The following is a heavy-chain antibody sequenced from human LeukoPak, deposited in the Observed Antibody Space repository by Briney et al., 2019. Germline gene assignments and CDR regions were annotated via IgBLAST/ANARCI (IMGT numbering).Heavy chain of an antibody. D-gene: IGHD6-13*01. CDR3: ALNGGVTVAMDPWAAAGIFDY. J-gene: IGHJ4*02. V-gene: IGHV1-69*06. CDR1: GGTFSSYA. CDR2: IIPIFGTP. Sequence: SVKVSCKASGGTFSSYAISWVRQAPGQGLEWMGGIIPIFGTPNYAQKFQGRVTITADKSTSTAYMELSSLRSEDTAVYYCALNGGVTVAMDPWAAAGIFDYWGQGALVTVSS.